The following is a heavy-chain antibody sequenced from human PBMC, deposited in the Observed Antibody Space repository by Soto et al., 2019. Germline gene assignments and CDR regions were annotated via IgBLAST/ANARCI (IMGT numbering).Heavy chain of an antibody. CDR3: AKVPIAVAGLFDY. J-gene: IGHJ4*02. CDR2: ISGSGGST. D-gene: IGHD6-19*01. CDR1: VFTFISYA. Sequence: GWSLRLSCAASVFTFISYAMSWVRQAPGKGLEWVSAISGSGGSTYYADSVKGRFTISRDNSKNTLYLQMNSLRAEDTAVYYCAKVPIAVAGLFDYWGQGTLVTVSS. V-gene: IGHV3-23*01.